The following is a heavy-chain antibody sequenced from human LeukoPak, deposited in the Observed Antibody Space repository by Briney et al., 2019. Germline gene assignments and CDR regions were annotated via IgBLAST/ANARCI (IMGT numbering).Heavy chain of an antibody. V-gene: IGHV3-30*18. CDR3: AKSARTDSSDYFDF. CDR1: GFTFNNYG. CDR2: VSYDASNE. Sequence: PGRSLRLSCAASGFTFNNYGMHWVRQAPGKGLEWVAVVSYDASNEYYVDSVKGQFTISRDNSENTVHLQMNSLRAEDTAVYFCAKSARTDSSDYFDFWGQGTLVTVSS. J-gene: IGHJ4*02. D-gene: IGHD3-22*01.